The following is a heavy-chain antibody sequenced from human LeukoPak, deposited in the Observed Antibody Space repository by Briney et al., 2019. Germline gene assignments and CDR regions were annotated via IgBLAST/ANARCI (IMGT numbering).Heavy chain of an antibody. CDR1: GFTFRSYW. J-gene: IGHJ4*02. D-gene: IGHD1-7*01. CDR3: ARAGNYADY. V-gene: IGHV3-7*01. Sequence: GGSLRLSCAAFGFTFRSYWMTWVRQAPGKGLEWVANIKQDGSEKYYVDSVKGRFTISRDNAKNSLYLQMNSLRAEDTAPYYCARAGNYADYWGQGALVTVSS. CDR2: IKQDGSEK.